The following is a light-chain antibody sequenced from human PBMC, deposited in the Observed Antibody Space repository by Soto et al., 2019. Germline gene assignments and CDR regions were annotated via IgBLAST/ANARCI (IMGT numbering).Light chain of an antibody. V-gene: IGLV2-8*01. CDR1: SSDVGGYNY. CDR3: SSHAGSSVV. Sequence: QSALTQPTSASGSPGQSVTISCTGTSSDVGGYNYVSWYQQHPGKAPKLMIYEVSKRPSGVPDRFSGSKSGNTASLTVSGLQAEDEADSYCSSHAGSSVVFGGGTKLTVL. J-gene: IGLJ2*01. CDR2: EVS.